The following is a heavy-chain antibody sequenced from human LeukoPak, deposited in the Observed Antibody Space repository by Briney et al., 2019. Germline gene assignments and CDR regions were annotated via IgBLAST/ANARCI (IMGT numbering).Heavy chain of an antibody. CDR3: ARASYSYDINGWVPFDY. Sequence: KASETLSLTCTVSGGSISSGSYYWSWIRQPGGKGLEWIGRIYTSGSTNYNPSLKSRVTISGDTSKNQFSLRLSSVTAADTAVYYCARASYSYDINGWVPFDYWGQGTLVTVSS. D-gene: IGHD3-22*01. J-gene: IGHJ4*02. CDR1: GGSISSGSYY. V-gene: IGHV4-61*02. CDR2: IYTSGST.